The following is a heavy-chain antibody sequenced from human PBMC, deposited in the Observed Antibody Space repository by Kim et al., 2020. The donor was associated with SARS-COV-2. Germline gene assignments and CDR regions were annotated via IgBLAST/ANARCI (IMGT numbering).Heavy chain of an antibody. Sequence: ASVKVSCKASGYTFTSYAMNWVRQAPGQGLEWMGWINTNTGNPTYAQGFTGRFVFSLDTSVSTAYLQISSLKAEDTAVYYCARDRTFPLSRVFPFDYWGQGTLVTVSS. CDR3: ARDRTFPLSRVFPFDY. V-gene: IGHV7-4-1*02. CDR1: GYTFTSYA. CDR2: INTNTGNP. J-gene: IGHJ4*02. D-gene: IGHD2-21*01.